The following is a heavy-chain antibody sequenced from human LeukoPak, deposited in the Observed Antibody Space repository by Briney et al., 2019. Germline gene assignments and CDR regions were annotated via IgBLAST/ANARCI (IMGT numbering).Heavy chain of an antibody. CDR1: GYTFTCYY. CDR3: ARVAVDEKTRIAVAGTFDY. CDR2: INPNSGGT. J-gene: IGHJ4*02. V-gene: IGHV1-2*02. Sequence: GASVKVSCKASGYTFTCYYMHWVRQAPGQGLEWMGWINPNSGGTNYAQKFQGRVTMTRDTSISTAYMELSRLRSDDTAVYCCARVAVDEKTRIAVAGTFDYWGQGTLVTVSS. D-gene: IGHD6-19*01.